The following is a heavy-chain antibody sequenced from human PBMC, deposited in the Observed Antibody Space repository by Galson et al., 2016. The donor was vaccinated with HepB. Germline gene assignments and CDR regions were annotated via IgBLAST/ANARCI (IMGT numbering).Heavy chain of an antibody. V-gene: IGHV3-23*01. Sequence: SLRLSCAASGFTFNTYAMTWVRQAPGKGLECVATISGNGIGTAYAGSVKGRFTISRDNSKNTVYLQMNSLRADDTAVYYCAKCPPGTRGSLDSWGQGTLVTVSS. J-gene: IGHJ4*02. CDR3: AKCPPGTRGSLDS. CDR1: GFTFNTYA. D-gene: IGHD1-14*01. CDR2: ISGNGIGT.